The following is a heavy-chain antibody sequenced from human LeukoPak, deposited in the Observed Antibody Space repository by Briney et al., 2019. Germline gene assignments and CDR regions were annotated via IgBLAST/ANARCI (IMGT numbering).Heavy chain of an antibody. J-gene: IGHJ4*02. Sequence: GGSLRLSCAPSGFTFTAYAMRWVRQAPGKGLEWVSAINAGGAATHYADSVKGRFTISRDNSKNTLYLQMNSLRAEDTAVYYSAKPLRGWYDFDYWGQGTLFTVSS. CDR3: AKPLRGWYDFDY. D-gene: IGHD6-19*01. CDR2: INAGGAAT. CDR1: GFTFTAYA. V-gene: IGHV3-23*01.